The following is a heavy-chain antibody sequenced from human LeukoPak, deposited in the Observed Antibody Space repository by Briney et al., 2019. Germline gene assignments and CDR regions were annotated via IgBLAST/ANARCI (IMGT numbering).Heavy chain of an antibody. J-gene: IGHJ4*02. CDR1: GFTFSSYG. D-gene: IGHD6-13*01. CDR3: ARGPFSSSWSEFDY. Sequence: PGGSLRLSCAASGFTFSSYGMTWVRQASGEGLEWVSAIINSGGTTYYADSVKGRFTISRDNAQNSLYLHMNSLRADDTAVYYCARGPFSSSWSEFDYWGQGTLVTVSS. V-gene: IGHV3-23*01. CDR2: IINSGGTT.